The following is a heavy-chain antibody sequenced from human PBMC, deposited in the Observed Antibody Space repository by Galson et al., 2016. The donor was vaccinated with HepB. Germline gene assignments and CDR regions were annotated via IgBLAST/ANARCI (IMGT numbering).Heavy chain of an antibody. CDR1: GFSFNDRA. CDR3: ATFNLGGTTVVTDLDY. D-gene: IGHD4-23*01. V-gene: IGHV3-23*01. J-gene: IGHJ4*02. Sequence: SLRLSCATSGFSFNDRAMSWVRQAPGRGLEWVSGVTGTGESTYYTDSGKGRFTSSRDNSKNTLYLQMNSLRADDTAVYYCATFNLGGTTVVTDLDYWGQGTLVTVSS. CDR2: VTGTGEST.